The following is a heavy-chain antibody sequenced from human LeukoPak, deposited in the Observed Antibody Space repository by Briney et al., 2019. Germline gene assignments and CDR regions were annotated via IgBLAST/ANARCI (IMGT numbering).Heavy chain of an antibody. Sequence: PGGSLRLSCAASGFNFNIFDMYSVRQSPGKGLEYVSSITANGLGTYYASSVKGRFTISRDNSQNTVFLQMGSLRSEDMAVYYCARARGYCNGGSCYYFDFWGQGTLVTVSS. J-gene: IGHJ4*02. D-gene: IGHD2-15*01. CDR1: GFNFNIFD. CDR2: ITANGLGT. CDR3: ARARGYCNGGSCYYFDF. V-gene: IGHV3-64*01.